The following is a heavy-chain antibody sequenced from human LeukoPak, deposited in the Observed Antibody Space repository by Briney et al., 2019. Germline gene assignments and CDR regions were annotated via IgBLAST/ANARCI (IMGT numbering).Heavy chain of an antibody. CDR3: AREKKTEWTTGAFDM. CDR1: GFTFSNYG. J-gene: IGHJ3*02. V-gene: IGHV3-30*03. CDR2: ISYDGSNK. D-gene: IGHD3-3*01. Sequence: GGSLRLSCAASGFTFSNYGMHWVRQAPGKGLEWVAVISYDGSNKYYADSVKGRFTISRDNSKNTLYLQMNSLRAEDTAVYYCAREKKTEWTTGAFDMWGQGTMVIVSS.